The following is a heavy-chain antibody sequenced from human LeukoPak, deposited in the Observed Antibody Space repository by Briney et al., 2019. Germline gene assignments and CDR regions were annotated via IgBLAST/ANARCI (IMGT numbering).Heavy chain of an antibody. Sequence: SETLSLTCTVSGGSISSSSYYWGWIRQPPGKGLEWIGSIYYSGSTYYNPSLKSRVTISVDTSKNQFSLKLSSVTAADTAVYYCARHDGVGATPDYWGQGTLVTVSS. V-gene: IGHV4-39*01. CDR1: GGSISSSSYY. CDR2: IYYSGST. D-gene: IGHD1-26*01. J-gene: IGHJ4*02. CDR3: ARHDGVGATPDY.